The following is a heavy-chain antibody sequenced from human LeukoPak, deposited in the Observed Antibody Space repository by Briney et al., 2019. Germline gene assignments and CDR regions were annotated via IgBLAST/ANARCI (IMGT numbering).Heavy chain of an antibody. V-gene: IGHV3-21*01. CDR2: ISSSSSYI. CDR3: ARMKRGILYSPNWFEP. Sequence: GGSLRLSCAVSGFTFSSYSMNWVRQAPGKGLEWVSSISSSSSYIYYADSVKGRFTSYRDNAKISLYLQMNSLRAEDTAVYYCARMKRGILYSPNWFEPCGQGTLVTVSS. J-gene: IGHJ5*02. D-gene: IGHD2-8*01. CDR1: GFTFSSYS.